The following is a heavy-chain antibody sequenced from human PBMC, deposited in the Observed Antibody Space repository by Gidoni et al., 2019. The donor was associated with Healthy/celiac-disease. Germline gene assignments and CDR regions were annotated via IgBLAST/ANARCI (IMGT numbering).Heavy chain of an antibody. J-gene: IGHJ5*02. CDR1: GGSISSSSYY. D-gene: IGHD4-17*01. Sequence: QLQLQESGPGLVKPSETLSLTCTVSGGSISSSSYYWGWIRQPPGKGLEWIGSIYYSGSTYYNPSLKSRVTISVDTSKNQFSLKLSSVTAADTAVYYCARRLYGDYARGWFDPWGQGTLVTVSS. CDR3: ARRLYGDYARGWFDP. V-gene: IGHV4-39*01. CDR2: IYYSGST.